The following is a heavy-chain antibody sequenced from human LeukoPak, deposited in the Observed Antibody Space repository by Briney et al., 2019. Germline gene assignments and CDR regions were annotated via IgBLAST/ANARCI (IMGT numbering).Heavy chain of an antibody. CDR3: ARADYSYAFDN. CDR2: ISTTSSSI. V-gene: IGHV3-21*01. CDR1: GFTFSTYT. Sequence: GGSLRLSCAASGFTFSTYTMNWVRQAPGKGLEWVSSISTTSSSIYYADSVKGRFTISRGNARNSLYLQMNSLRAEDTAVYYCARADYSYAFDNWGQGTLVTVSS. J-gene: IGHJ4*02. D-gene: IGHD5-18*01.